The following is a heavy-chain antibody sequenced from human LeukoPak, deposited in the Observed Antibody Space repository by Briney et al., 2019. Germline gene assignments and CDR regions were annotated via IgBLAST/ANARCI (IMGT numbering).Heavy chain of an antibody. D-gene: IGHD2-15*01. Sequence: ASVTVSCKASGYTFTRYGITWVRQAPRHGLEWVGWISAYNGNTNYAQKCQGRLTVTTDTSTNTAYMELRSLRLDDTAVYYCARDFFHGHCSGLTCFLLDSWGQGSLVTVSS. CDR2: ISAYNGNT. V-gene: IGHV1-18*01. J-gene: IGHJ4*02. CDR3: ARDFFHGHCSGLTCFLLDS. CDR1: GYTFTRYG.